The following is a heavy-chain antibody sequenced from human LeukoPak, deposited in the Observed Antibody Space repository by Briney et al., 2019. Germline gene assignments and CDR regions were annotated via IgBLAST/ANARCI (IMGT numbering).Heavy chain of an antibody. J-gene: IGHJ3*02. CDR1: GYTFTSYG. Sequence: ASVKVSCKASGYTFTSYGISWVRQAPGQGLEWMAWISAYNGNTNYAQKFQGRITMTTDTSTSTAYMELKSLRSDDTAVYYCARKGFGSGSRGDDAFDIWGQGTMVTVSS. CDR3: ARKGFGSGSRGDDAFDI. D-gene: IGHD3-10*01. V-gene: IGHV1-18*01. CDR2: ISAYNGNT.